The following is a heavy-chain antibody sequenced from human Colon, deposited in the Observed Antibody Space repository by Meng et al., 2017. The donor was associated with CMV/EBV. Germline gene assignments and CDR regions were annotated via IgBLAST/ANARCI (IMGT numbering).Heavy chain of an antibody. D-gene: IGHD3-3*01. V-gene: IGHV3-66*02. Sequence: GESLKISCAASGFTVSTSYMSWVRQAPGKGLEWVALIYSGGPTVHADSVKGRFTISRDNSKNILFLQMDSLRSEDTAVYFCGRNSRLLGGNDVWGQGTKVTDSS. CDR3: GRNSRLLGGNDV. CDR1: GFTVSTSY. CDR2: IYSGGPT. J-gene: IGHJ6*02.